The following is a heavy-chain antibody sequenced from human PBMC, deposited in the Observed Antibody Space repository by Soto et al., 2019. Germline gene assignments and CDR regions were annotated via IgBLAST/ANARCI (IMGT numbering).Heavy chain of an antibody. D-gene: IGHD6-13*01. CDR1: GFTFSSYS. Sequence: GGSLRLSCAASGFTFSSYSMNWVRQAPGKGLEWVSYISSSSSTMYYADSVKGRFTISRDNAKNSLYLQMNSLRAEDTAVYYCARVQIAAAGTEYYFDYWGQGTLVTVSS. V-gene: IGHV3-48*01. CDR3: ARVQIAAAGTEYYFDY. J-gene: IGHJ4*02. CDR2: ISSSSSTM.